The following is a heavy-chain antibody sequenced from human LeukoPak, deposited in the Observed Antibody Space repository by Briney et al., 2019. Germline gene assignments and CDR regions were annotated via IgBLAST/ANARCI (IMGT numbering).Heavy chain of an antibody. D-gene: IGHD4-17*01. Sequence: GGSLRLSCAASGFTFSSYDMHWVRQATGKGLGWVSAIGTARDPYYSGSVKGRFTISRENAKNSLYLQMNILRAGDTAVYYCVRGSGYGDYSLGYWGQGTLVTVSS. CDR1: GFTFSSYD. V-gene: IGHV3-13*05. CDR3: VRGSGYGDYSLGY. CDR2: IGTARDP. J-gene: IGHJ4*02.